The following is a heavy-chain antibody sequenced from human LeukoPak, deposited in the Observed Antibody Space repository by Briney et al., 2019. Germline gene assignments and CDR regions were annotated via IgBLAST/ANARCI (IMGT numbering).Heavy chain of an antibody. CDR3: AGGYCSSTSCKPFWFDP. Sequence: GGSLRLSCAASGFSFSSYSMNWVRQAPGKGLEWVSSISSSSSYIYYADSVKGRFTISRDNAKNSLYPQMNSLRAEDTAVYYCAGGYCSSTSCKPFWFDPWGQGTLVTVSS. D-gene: IGHD2-2*01. CDR2: ISSSSSYI. V-gene: IGHV3-21*01. J-gene: IGHJ5*02. CDR1: GFSFSSYS.